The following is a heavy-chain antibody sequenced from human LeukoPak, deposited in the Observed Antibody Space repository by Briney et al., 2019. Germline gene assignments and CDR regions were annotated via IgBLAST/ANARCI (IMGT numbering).Heavy chain of an antibody. CDR1: GFTFSSYA. Sequence: GGSLRLSRAASGFTFSSYAMHWVRQAPGKGLEWVAVISYDGSNKYYADSVKGRFTISRDNSKNTLYLQMNSLRAEDTAVYYCARDSLAYYYDSSDSPWGQGTLVTVSS. CDR3: ARDSLAYYYDSSDSP. V-gene: IGHV3-30-3*01. CDR2: ISYDGSNK. D-gene: IGHD3-22*01. J-gene: IGHJ5*02.